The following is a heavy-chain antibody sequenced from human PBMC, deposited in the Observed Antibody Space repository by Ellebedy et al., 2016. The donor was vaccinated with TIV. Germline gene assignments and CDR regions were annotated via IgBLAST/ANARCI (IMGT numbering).Heavy chain of an antibody. V-gene: IGHV2-70*11. D-gene: IGHD5-24*01. CDR3: ARIQVEMDWGFDY. Sequence: SGPTLVKPTQTLTLTCTFSGFSLSTRGMCVGWIRQPPGKALEWLARIDWDDDKYYSTSLKTRLTISKDTSKNQVVLTMTNMSPVDTATYYCARIQVEMDWGFDYWGQGTLVTVSS. J-gene: IGHJ4*02. CDR1: GFSLSTRGMC. CDR2: IDWDDDK.